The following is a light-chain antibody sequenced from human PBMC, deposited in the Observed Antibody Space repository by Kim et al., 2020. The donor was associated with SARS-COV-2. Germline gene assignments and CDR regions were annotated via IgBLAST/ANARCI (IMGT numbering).Light chain of an antibody. J-gene: IGKJ5*01. V-gene: IGKV3D-15*01. CDR1: QSVSTD. CDR2: GAA. CDR3: QQYKSCPPIT. Sequence: EVVMTQSPATLSVSPGERATLSCRASQSVSTDLAWYQQQSGQAPRLLIYGAATRATGIPARFSGSGSGRESTLTISGLLSEDLAVYYYQQYKSCPPITFGQGTRLESK.